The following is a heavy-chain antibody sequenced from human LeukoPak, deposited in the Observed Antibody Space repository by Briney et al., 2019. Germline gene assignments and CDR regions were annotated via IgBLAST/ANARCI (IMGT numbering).Heavy chain of an antibody. D-gene: IGHD3-22*01. V-gene: IGHV3-23*01. CDR1: GFTLSNQP. CDR2: ISGSGGST. CDR3: AKTVLSGYYYGAFDI. J-gene: IGHJ3*02. Sequence: GGSLRLSCAVSGFTLSNQPMIWVRQAPGKGLEWVSAISGSGGSTYYADSVKGRFTISRDNSKNTLYLQMNSLRAEDTAVYYCAKTVLSGYYYGAFDIWGQGTMVTVSS.